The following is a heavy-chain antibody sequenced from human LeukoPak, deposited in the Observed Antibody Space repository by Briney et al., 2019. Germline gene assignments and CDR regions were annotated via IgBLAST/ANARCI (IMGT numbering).Heavy chain of an antibody. Sequence: ASVKVSCKASGYIFDIYAMIWVRQAPGQGLELMGWINTNTGIPTYAQGFTGRFVFSLGTSVSTAYLHISSLKTEDTAVYYCARDYTVALGTTTYFQHWGQGTLVTVSS. D-gene: IGHD1-7*01. J-gene: IGHJ1*01. CDR2: INTNTGIP. V-gene: IGHV7-4-1*02. CDR3: ARDYTVALGTTTYFQH. CDR1: GYIFDIYA.